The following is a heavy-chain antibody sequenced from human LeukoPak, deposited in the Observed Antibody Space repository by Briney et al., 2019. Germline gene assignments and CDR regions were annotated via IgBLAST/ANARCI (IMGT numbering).Heavy chain of an antibody. CDR3: AKDLSYGMDV. CDR2: ISGSGGST. J-gene: IGHJ6*02. D-gene: IGHD3-9*01. Sequence: GGSLRLSCAASGFTFTTYAMAWVRQAPGKGLEWVSAISGSGGSTYYADSVKGWFTISRDNSKNTLYLQMKSLRAEDTALYYCAKDLSYGMDVWGQGTTVTVSS. CDR1: GFTFTTYA. V-gene: IGHV3-23*01.